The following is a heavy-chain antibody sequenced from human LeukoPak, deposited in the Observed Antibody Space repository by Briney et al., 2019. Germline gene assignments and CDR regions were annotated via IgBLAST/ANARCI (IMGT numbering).Heavy chain of an antibody. CDR1: GFTFSSSA. D-gene: IGHD5-18*01. V-gene: IGHV3-23*01. CDR2: ISHSGGST. Sequence: GGSLRLSCAASGFTFSSSAMSWVRQAPGKGLDWVSGISHSGGSTHYADSVKGRFTISRDNSKNTLYLQMNNLRAEDTAVYYCAKDRGYSYGYDYYGMDVWGQGTTVTVSS. CDR3: AKDRGYSYGYDYYGMDV. J-gene: IGHJ6*02.